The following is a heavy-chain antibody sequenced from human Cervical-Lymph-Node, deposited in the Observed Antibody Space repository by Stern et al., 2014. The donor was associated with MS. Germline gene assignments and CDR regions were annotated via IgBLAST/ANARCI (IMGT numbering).Heavy chain of an antibody. CDR3: ARDGIPTDGNYGFDP. CDR1: GGSISSSNW. Sequence: QLQLQESGPGLVKPSGTLSLTCTVSGGSISSSNWWSWVRQPPGKGLEWIGQIYHSGSTNYNPSLKSRVTISVDKSKNQFSLKLSSVTAADTAVYYCARDGIPTDGNYGFDPWGQGTLVTVSS. J-gene: IGHJ5*02. V-gene: IGHV4-4*02. D-gene: IGHD4-23*01. CDR2: IYHSGST.